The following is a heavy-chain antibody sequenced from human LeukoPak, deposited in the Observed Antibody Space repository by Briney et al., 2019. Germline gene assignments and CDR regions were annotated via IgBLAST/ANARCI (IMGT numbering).Heavy chain of an antibody. Sequence: PGGSLRLSCAASGITVSSNYMSWVRQAPGKGLEWVSVMYSDSRTYYADSVKGRFTISRDNSKNTLYLEMNSLRAEDTAVYYCARSNCNSCYLGVWYYFDYWGRGALVTVSS. D-gene: IGHD1/OR15-1a*01. CDR3: ARSNCNSCYLGVWYYFDY. V-gene: IGHV3-66*01. J-gene: IGHJ4*02. CDR1: GITVSSNY. CDR2: MYSDSRT.